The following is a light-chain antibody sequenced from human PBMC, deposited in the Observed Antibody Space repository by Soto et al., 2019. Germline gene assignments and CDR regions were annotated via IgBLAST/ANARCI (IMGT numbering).Light chain of an antibody. CDR1: QTISNW. Sequence: DIQMTQSPSTLSGSVGDRFTITCRASQTISNWLAWYQQKPGKAPKLLIYKASTLKSGVPSRFSGSGSGTEFTLTISSLQPDDFATYYCQHYNSYSEAFGQGTKVELK. CDR3: QHYNSYSEA. V-gene: IGKV1-5*03. CDR2: KAS. J-gene: IGKJ1*01.